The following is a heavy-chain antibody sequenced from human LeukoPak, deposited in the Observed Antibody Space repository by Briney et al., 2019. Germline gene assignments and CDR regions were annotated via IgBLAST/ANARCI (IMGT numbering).Heavy chain of an antibody. V-gene: IGHV1-18*01. CDR2: ISAYNGNT. Sequence: ASVKVSCKASGYTFTSYGISWVRQAPGQGLEWMGWISAYNGNTNYAQKLQGRVTMTTDTSTSTTYMDLTSLTSDDTAMYYCARHAYCGGACTLGFWGQGTPVTVSS. CDR1: GYTFTSYG. CDR3: ARHAYCGGACTLGF. D-gene: IGHD2-21*02. J-gene: IGHJ4*02.